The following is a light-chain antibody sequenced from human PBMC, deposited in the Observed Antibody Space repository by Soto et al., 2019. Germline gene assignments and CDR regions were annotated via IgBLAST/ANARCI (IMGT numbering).Light chain of an antibody. CDR2: EAS. CDR1: QNIRSW. CDR3: QQYNSYSPWT. V-gene: IGKV1-5*03. J-gene: IGKJ1*01. Sequence: DIQMTQSPSTLSASVGDRVTITCRASQNIRSWLAWYQQKPGKAPKLLIYEASTLEVGVPSRFSGSGSGTEFTLTIGRLQPDDFATYYCQQYNSYSPWTFGQGTKVEIK.